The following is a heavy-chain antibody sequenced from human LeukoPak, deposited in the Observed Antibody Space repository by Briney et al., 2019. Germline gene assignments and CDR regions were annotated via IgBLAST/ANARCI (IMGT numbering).Heavy chain of an antibody. CDR2: FDPEDGET. J-gene: IGHJ4*02. Sequence: ASVKVSCKVSGYTLTELSMHWVRQAPGKGLEWMGGFDPEDGETIYAQKFQGRVTMTEDTSTDTAYMELSSLRSEDTAVYYCATGQRAYYDILTGYYNDSVYWGQGTLVTVSS. CDR1: GYTLTELS. CDR3: ATGQRAYYDILTGYYNDSVY. V-gene: IGHV1-24*01. D-gene: IGHD3-9*01.